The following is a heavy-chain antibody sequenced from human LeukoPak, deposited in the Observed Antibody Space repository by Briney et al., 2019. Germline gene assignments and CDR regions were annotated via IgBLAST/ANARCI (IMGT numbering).Heavy chain of an antibody. CDR3: AKDTAALDYYDSIGYPQH. V-gene: IGHV3-23*01. Sequence: PGGSLRLSCAASGFTFSGYAMSWVRQAPGKWLGWVSAISGSGGSTYYADSVKGRFTISRDNSKNTLYLQMNSLRAEDTAVYYCAKDTAALDYYDSIGYPQHWGQGTLVTVSS. J-gene: IGHJ1*01. CDR1: GFTFSGYA. D-gene: IGHD3-22*01. CDR2: ISGSGGST.